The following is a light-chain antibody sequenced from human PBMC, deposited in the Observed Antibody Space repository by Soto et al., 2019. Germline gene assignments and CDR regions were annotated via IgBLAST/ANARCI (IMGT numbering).Light chain of an antibody. CDR2: SNN. Sequence: QSVLTQPPSASGTPGQRVTISCSGSSSNIGSNTVNWYQQLPGTAPKLLIYSNNQRPSGVPDRFSGSKSGTSASLAISGLQSEDEADYYCAAWDDSLMGAVFGGGTQLTVL. J-gene: IGLJ7*01. CDR3: AAWDDSLMGAV. CDR1: SSNIGSNT. V-gene: IGLV1-44*01.